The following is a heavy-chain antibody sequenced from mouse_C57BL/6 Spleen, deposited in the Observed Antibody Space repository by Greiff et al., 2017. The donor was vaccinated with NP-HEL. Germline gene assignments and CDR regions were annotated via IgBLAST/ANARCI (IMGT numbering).Heavy chain of an antibody. J-gene: IGHJ4*01. CDR1: GYTFTSYG. Sequence: QVQLQQSGAELARPGASVKLSCKASGYTFTSYGISWVKQRTGQGLEWIGEIYPRSGNTYYNEKFKGKATLTADKSSSTAYMELRSLTSEDSAFYFCSRFRLVANYAMGYRGHAPSVSFSS. CDR3: SRFRLVANYAMGY. V-gene: IGHV1-81*01. CDR2: IYPRSGNT. D-gene: IGHD1-1*01.